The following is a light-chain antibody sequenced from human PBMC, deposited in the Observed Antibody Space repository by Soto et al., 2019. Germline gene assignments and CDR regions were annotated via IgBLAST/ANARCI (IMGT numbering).Light chain of an antibody. CDR2: MAP. Sequence: DIQMTQSPSTLSASVGDRVTITCRASQIISRWLAWYQQKPGKAPKLLIYMAPSLESGVPSRFSGSGSGTEFTLTISSLQPGDFATYYCQQYNSYSTFGQGTKVEIK. CDR3: QQYNSYST. CDR1: QIISRW. V-gene: IGKV1-5*03. J-gene: IGKJ1*01.